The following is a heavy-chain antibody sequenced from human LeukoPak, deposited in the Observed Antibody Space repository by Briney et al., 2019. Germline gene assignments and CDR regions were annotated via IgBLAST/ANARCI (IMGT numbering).Heavy chain of an antibody. V-gene: IGHV3-23*01. J-gene: IGHJ4*02. D-gene: IGHD6-13*01. CDR3: AKNIIAAAGMMDY. Sequence: PGGSLRRSCAASGFTFSSYAMSWVRQAPGKGLEWVSVISGSGGDTYYADSVKGRFTISRDNSKNTLYLQMNTLRAEDTAVYYCAKNIIAAAGMMDYWGQGTLVTVSS. CDR1: GFTFSSYA. CDR2: ISGSGGDT.